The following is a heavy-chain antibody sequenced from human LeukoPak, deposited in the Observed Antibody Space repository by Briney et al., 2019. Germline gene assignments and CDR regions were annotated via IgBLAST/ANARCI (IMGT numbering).Heavy chain of an antibody. CDR2: IYYSGST. V-gene: IGHV4-39*07. D-gene: IGHD3-3*01. CDR3: ATGLTIFGVVNYYYYYMDV. CDR1: GDSISSSSYY. J-gene: IGHJ6*03. Sequence: SETLSLTCTVSGDSISSSSYYWGWIRQPPGKGLEWIGSIYYSGSTYYNPSLKSRVTISVDTSKNQFSLKLSSVTAADTAVYYCATGLTIFGVVNYYYYYMDVWGKGTTVTVSS.